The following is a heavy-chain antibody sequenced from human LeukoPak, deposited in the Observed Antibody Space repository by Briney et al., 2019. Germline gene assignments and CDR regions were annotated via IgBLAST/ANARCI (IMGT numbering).Heavy chain of an antibody. CDR1: GFTFSSYG. Sequence: PGGSLRLSCAASGFTFSSYGMHWVRQAPGKGLEWVSGISWNSGSIGYADSVKGRFTISRDNAKNSLYLQMNSLRAEDTALYYCAKDRYSGSSDGLDYWGQGTLVTVSS. D-gene: IGHD1-26*01. CDR3: AKDRYSGSSDGLDY. CDR2: ISWNSGSI. J-gene: IGHJ4*02. V-gene: IGHV3-9*01.